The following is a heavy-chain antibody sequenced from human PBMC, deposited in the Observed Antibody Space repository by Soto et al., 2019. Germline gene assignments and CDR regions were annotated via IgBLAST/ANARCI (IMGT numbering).Heavy chain of an antibody. CDR2: INHSGST. V-gene: IGHV4-34*01. CDR3: ARGGWGPRYYGSGSALGY. Sequence: SETLSLTCAVYGGSFSGYYWSWIRQPPGKGLEWIGEINHSGSTNYNPSLKSRVTISVDTSKNQFSLKLSSVTAADTAVYYCARGGWGPRYYGSGSALGYWGQGTLVTVSS. J-gene: IGHJ4*02. D-gene: IGHD3-10*01. CDR1: GGSFSGYY.